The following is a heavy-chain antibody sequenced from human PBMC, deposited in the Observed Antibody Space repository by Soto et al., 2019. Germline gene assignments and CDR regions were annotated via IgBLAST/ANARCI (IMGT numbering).Heavy chain of an antibody. Sequence: LSLTFAVYGGSFSGYYWSWIRQPPGKGLEWIGEINHSGSTNYNPSLKSRVTISVDTSKNQFSLKLSSVTAADTAVYYCARVYCDFWSGYYTFDYWGQGTLVTVSS. V-gene: IGHV4-34*01. CDR3: ARVYCDFWSGYYTFDY. CDR1: GGSFSGYY. D-gene: IGHD3-3*01. J-gene: IGHJ4*02. CDR2: INHSGST.